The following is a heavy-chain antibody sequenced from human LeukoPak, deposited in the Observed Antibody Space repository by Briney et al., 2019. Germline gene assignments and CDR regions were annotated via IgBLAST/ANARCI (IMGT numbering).Heavy chain of an antibody. J-gene: IGHJ5*02. CDR1: RFTFSTYG. CDR3: AKVAIPAATRGAWFDP. Sequence: GSRSLASPPSRFTFSTYGMSWVRQAPGKGLEWVSAISGSGGSTFYAGSGKGRFTIPRDNPKNTLYMQMNSLRAEDTAIYYCAKVAIPAATRGAWFDPWGQGTLVIVSS. D-gene: IGHD6-13*01. V-gene: IGHV3-23*01. CDR2: ISGSGGST.